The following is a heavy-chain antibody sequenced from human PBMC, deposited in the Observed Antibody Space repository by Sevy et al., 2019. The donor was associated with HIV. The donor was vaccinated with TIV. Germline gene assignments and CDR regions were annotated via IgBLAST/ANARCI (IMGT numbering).Heavy chain of an antibody. CDR3: ASFSGSYYFDY. Sequence: SETLSLTCAVSGGSISSGGYSWSWIRQPPGKGLEWIGYIYHSGSTYYNPSLKSRVTISVDRSKNQFSLKLSSVTAADTAVYYCASFSGSYYFDYWGQGTPVTVSS. CDR1: GGSISSGGYS. V-gene: IGHV4-30-2*01. D-gene: IGHD3-10*01. J-gene: IGHJ4*02. CDR2: IYHSGST.